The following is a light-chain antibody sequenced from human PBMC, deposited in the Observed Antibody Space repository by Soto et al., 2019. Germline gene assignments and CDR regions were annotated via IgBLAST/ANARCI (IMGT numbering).Light chain of an antibody. CDR3: QQYGSSLYT. Sequence: EIVLTQSPGTLSLSPGERATLSCRASQSVSSSYLAWYQQKPGQAPRLLIYGASSRGTGLPDRFSGSGSGTDFSLTISRLEPEDFAVYYCQQYGSSLYTFGQGNKLEIK. V-gene: IGKV3-20*01. J-gene: IGKJ2*01. CDR1: QSVSSSY. CDR2: GAS.